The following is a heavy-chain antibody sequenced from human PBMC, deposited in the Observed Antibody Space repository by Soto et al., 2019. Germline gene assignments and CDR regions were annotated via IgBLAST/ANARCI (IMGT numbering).Heavy chain of an antibody. CDR1: GFTFDDNA. V-gene: IGHV3-9*01. CDR2: INWKSDI. CDR3: AISQDRGGRTTFIY. D-gene: IGHD3-16*01. Sequence: GGSLRLSCAVSGFTFDDNAMHWVRQAPEKGLERVSGINWKSDIGYADSVKGRFTISKDNAENSLYLQMNSLRAEDTALYYCAISQDRGGRTTFIYWGQGTQVTVSS. J-gene: IGHJ4*02.